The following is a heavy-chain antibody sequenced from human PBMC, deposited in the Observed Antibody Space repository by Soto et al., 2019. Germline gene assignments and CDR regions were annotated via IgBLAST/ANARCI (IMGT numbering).Heavy chain of an antibody. D-gene: IGHD6-19*01. CDR2: IIPIFGTA. CDR3: ARGGEQWLVQDWFDP. V-gene: IGHV1-69*12. J-gene: IGHJ5*02. Sequence: QVQLVQSGAEVKKPGSSVKVSCKASGGTFSSYAISWVRQAPGQGLEWMGGIIPIFGTANYAQKFQGRVTITADESTSTVNMELSSLRYEATAVYYCARGGEQWLVQDWFDPWGQGTLVTVSS. CDR1: GGTFSSYA.